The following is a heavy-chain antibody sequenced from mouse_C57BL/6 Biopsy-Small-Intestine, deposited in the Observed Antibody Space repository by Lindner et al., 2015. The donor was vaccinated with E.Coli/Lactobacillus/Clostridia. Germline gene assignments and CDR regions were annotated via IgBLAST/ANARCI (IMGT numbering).Heavy chain of an antibody. CDR2: IYIGNGYT. J-gene: IGHJ2*01. D-gene: IGHD1-1*01. Sequence: EVQLQESGPELVKPGASVKMSCKASGYTFTSYGINWVKQRPGQGLEWIGYIYIGNGYTEYNEKFKGKATLSSDTSSSTAYMQFSSLTSEDSAIYFCARDSYGSSFDYWGQGTTLTVSS. CDR1: GYTFTSYG. V-gene: IGHV1-58*01. CDR3: ARDSYGSSFDY.